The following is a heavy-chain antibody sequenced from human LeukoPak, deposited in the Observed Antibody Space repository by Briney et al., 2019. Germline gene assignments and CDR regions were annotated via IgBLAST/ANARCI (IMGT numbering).Heavy chain of an antibody. Sequence: SVKVSCKASGGTFSSYAISWVRQAPGQGLEWMGGIIPIFGTANYAQKFQGRVTITTDESTSTAYMELSSLRSEDTAVYYCARDGGGKTTAYAFDIWGQGTMVTVSS. J-gene: IGHJ3*02. D-gene: IGHD4-11*01. CDR3: ARDGGGKTTAYAFDI. V-gene: IGHV1-69*05. CDR1: GGTFSSYA. CDR2: IIPIFGTA.